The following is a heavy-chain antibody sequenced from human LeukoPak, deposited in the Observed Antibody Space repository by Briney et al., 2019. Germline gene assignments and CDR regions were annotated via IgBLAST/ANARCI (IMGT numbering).Heavy chain of an antibody. CDR2: IASDGSST. J-gene: IGHJ2*01. V-gene: IGHV3-74*01. D-gene: IGHD3-22*01. CDR3: ARGPPLDSSGYTRWYFDL. Sequence: GGSLRLSCAASGFTFSSYWMNWVRQAPGKGLVWVSRIASDGSSTTYADSVKGRFSISRDNAKNTLYLQMNSLRVEDTAVYYCARGPPLDSSGYTRWYFDLWGRGTLVTVSS. CDR1: GFTFSSYW.